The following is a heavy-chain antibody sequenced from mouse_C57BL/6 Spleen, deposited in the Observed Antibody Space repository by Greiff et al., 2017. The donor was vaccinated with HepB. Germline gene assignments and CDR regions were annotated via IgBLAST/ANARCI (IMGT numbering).Heavy chain of an antibody. J-gene: IGHJ1*03. CDR1: GYSITSGYY. Sequence: EVHLVESGPGLVKPSQSLSLTCSVTGYSITSGYYWNWIRQFPGNKLEWMGYISYDGSNNYNPSLKNRISITRDTSKNQFFLKLNSVTTEDTATYYCSRVYYGSSIYWYFDVWGTGTTVTVSS. D-gene: IGHD1-1*01. CDR3: SRVYYGSSIYWYFDV. CDR2: ISYDGSN. V-gene: IGHV3-6*01.